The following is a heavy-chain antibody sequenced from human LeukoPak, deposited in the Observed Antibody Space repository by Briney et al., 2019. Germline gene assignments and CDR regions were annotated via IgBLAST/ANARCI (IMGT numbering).Heavy chain of an antibody. CDR3: ARDLMAYYDFWSGMDDY. Sequence: SETLSFTCTVSGGSISSSSYYWGWIRQPPGKGLEWIGSIYYSGSTYYNPSLKSRVTISVDTSKNQFSLKLSSVTAADTAVYYCARDLMAYYDFWSGMDDYWGQGTLVTVSS. J-gene: IGHJ4*02. D-gene: IGHD3-3*01. CDR2: IYYSGST. V-gene: IGHV4-39*07. CDR1: GGSISSSSYY.